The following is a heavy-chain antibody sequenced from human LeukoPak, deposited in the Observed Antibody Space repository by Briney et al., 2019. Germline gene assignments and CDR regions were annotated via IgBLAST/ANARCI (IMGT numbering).Heavy chain of an antibody. CDR2: IYYSGST. Sequence: PSETLSLTCTVSGGSISSYYWSWIRQPPGQGLEWIGYIYYSGSTNYNPSLKSRVTISVDTSKNQFSLKLSSVTAADTAVYYCARDGRYSSGWYWFDPWGQGTLVTVSS. CDR1: GGSISSYY. J-gene: IGHJ5*02. CDR3: ARDGRYSSGWYWFDP. V-gene: IGHV4-59*01. D-gene: IGHD6-19*01.